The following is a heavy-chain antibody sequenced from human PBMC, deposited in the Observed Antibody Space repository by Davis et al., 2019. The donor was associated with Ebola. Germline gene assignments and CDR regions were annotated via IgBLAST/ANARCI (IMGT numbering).Heavy chain of an antibody. V-gene: IGHV3-66*01. D-gene: IGHD1-1*01. CDR3: TRDVNWHFFDY. CDR1: GFTVRSNY. Sequence: GESLKISCAASGFTVRSNYMTWVRQAPGKGLEWVSSFFSGGFTYYADSVKGRFTSSRDNAKNTLYLQMDSLRAEDTAVYYCTRDVNWHFFDYWGQGTLVTVSS. CDR2: FFSGGFT. J-gene: IGHJ4*02.